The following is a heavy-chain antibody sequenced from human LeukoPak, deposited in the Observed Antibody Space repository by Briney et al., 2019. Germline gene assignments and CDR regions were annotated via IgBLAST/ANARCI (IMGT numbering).Heavy chain of an antibody. J-gene: IGHJ4*02. D-gene: IGHD6-25*01. CDR1: GGSISDYS. V-gene: IGHV4-59*01. CDR2: IYYSGSA. Sequence: PSEXXXLXCTVSGGSISDYSWSWXXXPPXXXXXXIGXIYYSGSANHNPSLKSRVTISRDTSKNQFSLKLTSVTTADTAVYYCARAGGVKTAALDLDYWGQGTLVTVSS. CDR3: ARAGGVKTAALDLDY.